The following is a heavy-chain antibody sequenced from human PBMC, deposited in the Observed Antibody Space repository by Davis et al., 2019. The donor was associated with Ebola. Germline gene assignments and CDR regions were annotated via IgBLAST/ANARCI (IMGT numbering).Heavy chain of an antibody. J-gene: IGHJ6*02. CDR2: IIPIFGTA. D-gene: IGHD3-22*01. V-gene: IGHV1-69*13. Sequence: SVKVSCKTSGGTFSSYAISWVRQAPGQGLEWMGGIIPIFGTANYAQKFQGRVTITADESTSTAYMELSSLRSKDTAVYYCARAMYYYDSSGYSGMDVWGQGTTVTVSS. CDR3: ARAMYYYDSSGYSGMDV. CDR1: GGTFSSYA.